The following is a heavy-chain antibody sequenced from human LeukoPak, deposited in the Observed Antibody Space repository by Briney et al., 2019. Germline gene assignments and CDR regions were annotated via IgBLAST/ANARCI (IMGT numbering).Heavy chain of an antibody. CDR2: INPNSGGT. Sequence: ASVKVSCKASGYTFTGYYMHWVRQAPGQGLEWMGWINPNSGGTNYAQKLQGRVTMTTDTSTSTAYMELRSLRSDDTAVCYCARWGGSYGLNYFDYWGQGTLVTVSS. CDR3: ARWGGSYGLNYFDY. V-gene: IGHV1-2*02. D-gene: IGHD1-26*01. J-gene: IGHJ4*02. CDR1: GYTFTGYY.